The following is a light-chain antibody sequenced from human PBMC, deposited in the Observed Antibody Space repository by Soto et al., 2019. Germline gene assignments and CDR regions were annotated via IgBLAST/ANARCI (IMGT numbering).Light chain of an antibody. V-gene: IGLV2-14*03. CDR3: SSYTSSSTRV. Sequence: QSALTQPASVSGSPGQSITISCTGTSSDVGGYKYVSWYQQHPGKATKLMLYDVRNRPSGVSNRFSGSKSGNTASLTISGLQAEDEADYYCSSYTSSSTRVFGTGTKLTVL. CDR2: DVR. J-gene: IGLJ1*01. CDR1: SSDVGGYKY.